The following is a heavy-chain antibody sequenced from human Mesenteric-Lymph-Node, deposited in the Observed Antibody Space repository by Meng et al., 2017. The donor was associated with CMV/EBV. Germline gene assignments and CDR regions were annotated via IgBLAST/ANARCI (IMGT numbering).Heavy chain of an antibody. J-gene: IGHJ4*02. CDR1: GFTFSTYD. CDR3: ARDDIAAAGTFDY. D-gene: IGHD6-13*01. CDR2: VSRSGAGT. V-gene: IGHV3-23*01. Sequence: GESLKISCVASGFTFSTYDMSWVRQTPGKGLEWVSAVSRSGAGTYYADSVKGRFTVSRDNSKSTLSLQMNSLRAEDTAVYYCARDDIAAAGTFDYWGQGTLVTVSS.